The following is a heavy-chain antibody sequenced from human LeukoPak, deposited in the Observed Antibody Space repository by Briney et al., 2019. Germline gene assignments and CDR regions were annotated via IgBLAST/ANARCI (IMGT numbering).Heavy chain of an antibody. CDR2: INWNGGST. D-gene: IGHD6-19*01. J-gene: IGHJ6*03. Sequence: GGSLRLSCAASGFTFDDYGMSWVRQAPGKGLEWVSGINWNGGSTGYADSVKGRFTISRDNAKNSLYLQMNSLRAEDTALYYCARDFQQWRGYYYYYYMDVWGKGTTVTVSS. V-gene: IGHV3-20*04. CDR3: ARDFQQWRGYYYYYYMDV. CDR1: GFTFDDYG.